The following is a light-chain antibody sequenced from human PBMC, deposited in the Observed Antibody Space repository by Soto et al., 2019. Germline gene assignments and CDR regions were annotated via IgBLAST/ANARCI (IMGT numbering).Light chain of an antibody. CDR1: QSISNW. Sequence: DIQMTQSPSTLSASVGDRVTITCRPSQSISNWLAWYQQKPGKAPKVLIYDASSLKSGVPSRFSGSGSGTEFTLTINSLQPDDFATYYCQHYNGRFCQGTRLEI. J-gene: IGKJ2*03. CDR2: DAS. CDR3: QHYNGR. V-gene: IGKV1-5*01.